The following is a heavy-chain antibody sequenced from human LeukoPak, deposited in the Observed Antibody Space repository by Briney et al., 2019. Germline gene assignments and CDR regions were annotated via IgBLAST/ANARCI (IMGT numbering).Heavy chain of an antibody. V-gene: IGHV3-48*03. CDR1: GFTFSSYE. CDR2: ISSSGSTI. CDR3: ARANFRDYYYYMDV. J-gene: IGHJ6*03. D-gene: IGHD2/OR15-2a*01. Sequence: PGGSLRLSCAASGFTFSSYEMNWVRQAPGKGLEWVSYISSSGSTIYYADSVKGRFTISRDNAKNSLYLQMNSLRAEDTAVYYCARANFRDYYYYMDVWGKGTTVTVSS.